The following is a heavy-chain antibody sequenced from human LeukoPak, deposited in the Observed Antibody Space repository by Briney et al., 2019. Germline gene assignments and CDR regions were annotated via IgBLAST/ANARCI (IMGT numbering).Heavy chain of an antibody. J-gene: IGHJ3*02. D-gene: IGHD3-22*01. Sequence: ASVKVSCKASGGTFSSYAISWVRQAPGQGLEWMGGIIPIFGTANYAQKFQGRVTITADESTSTAYMELSSLRSEDTAVYYCATPFRYDSSGTAAFDIWGEGRMLGVCS. CDR2: IIPIFGTA. CDR3: ATPFRYDSSGTAAFDI. V-gene: IGHV1-69*13. CDR1: GGTFSSYA.